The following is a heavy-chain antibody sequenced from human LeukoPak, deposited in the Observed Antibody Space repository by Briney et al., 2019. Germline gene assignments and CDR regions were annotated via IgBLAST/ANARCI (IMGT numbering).Heavy chain of an antibody. J-gene: IGHJ6*03. Sequence: PGGSLRLSCAASGFTLSNYWMSWVRQAPGKGLEWVANIKEDGSEKYYVDSVKGRFTISRDNAKNSLYLQMNSLRAEDTAVYYCAKDGRYYYDSSGYYYEGRDYYYYMDVWGKGTTVTVSS. D-gene: IGHD3-22*01. V-gene: IGHV3-7*01. CDR1: GFTLSNYW. CDR3: AKDGRYYYDSSGYYYEGRDYYYYMDV. CDR2: IKEDGSEK.